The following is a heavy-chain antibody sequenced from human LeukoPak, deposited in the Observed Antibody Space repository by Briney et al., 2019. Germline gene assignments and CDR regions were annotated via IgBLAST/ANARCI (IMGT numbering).Heavy chain of an antibody. CDR2: VHDSGST. V-gene: IGHV4-59*01. Sequence: PSETLSLTCTVSGDSISTYYWTWIRQPPGKELEWIGYVHDSGSTNYNPSLKSRVTVSVDTSKNQFSLRLSSVTAADTAVYFCARVVEMRTHAFDIWGQGTMVTVSS. CDR1: GDSISTYY. CDR3: ARVVEMRTHAFDI. J-gene: IGHJ3*02.